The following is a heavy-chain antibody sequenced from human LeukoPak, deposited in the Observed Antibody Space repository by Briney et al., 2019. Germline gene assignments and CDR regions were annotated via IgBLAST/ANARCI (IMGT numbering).Heavy chain of an antibody. CDR1: GGSISSYY. CDR3: ARDGYFDWLLGTNAFDI. CDR2: IYTSGST. D-gene: IGHD3-9*01. V-gene: IGHV4-4*07. Sequence: SETLSLTCTVSGGSISSYYWSWIRQPAGKGLEWIGRIYTSGSTNYNPSLKSRVTMSVDTSKNQFSLKLSSVTAADTAVYYCARDGYFDWLLGTNAFDIWGQGTMVTVSS. J-gene: IGHJ3*02.